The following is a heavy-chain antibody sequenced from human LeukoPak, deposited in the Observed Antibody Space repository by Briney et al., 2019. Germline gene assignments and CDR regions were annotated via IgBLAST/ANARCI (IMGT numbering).Heavy chain of an antibody. CDR3: ARDFCSSTSCFYDP. V-gene: IGHV3-11*04. J-gene: IGHJ5*02. CDR1: GFTFSDHD. D-gene: IGHD2-2*01. CDR2: ILSSGSTI. Sequence: GGSLRLSCAASGFTFSDHDMSWIRQAPGKGLEWVSYILSSGSTIYYADSVKGRFTISRDNAKNSLYLQMNSLRAEDTAVYYCARDFCSSTSCFYDPWGQGTLVTVSS.